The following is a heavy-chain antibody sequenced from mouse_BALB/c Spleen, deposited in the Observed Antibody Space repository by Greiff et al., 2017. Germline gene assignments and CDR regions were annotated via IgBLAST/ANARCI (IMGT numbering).Heavy chain of an antibody. V-gene: IGHV5-6-5*01. CDR2: ISSGGST. CDR3: ARGGPGAY. CDR1: GFTFSSYA. Sequence: EVQLQESGGGLVKPGGSLKLSCAASGFTFSSYAMSWVRQTPEKRLEWVASISSGGSTYYPDSVKGRFTISRDNARNILYLQMSSLRSEDTAMYYCARGGPGAYWGQGTLVTVSA. J-gene: IGHJ3*01.